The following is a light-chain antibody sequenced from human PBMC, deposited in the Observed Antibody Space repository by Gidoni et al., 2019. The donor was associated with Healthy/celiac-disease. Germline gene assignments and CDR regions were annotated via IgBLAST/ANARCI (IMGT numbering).Light chain of an antibody. CDR2: AAS. V-gene: IGKV1-39*01. J-gene: IGKJ1*01. CDR3: QQSYSTPWT. Sequence: IQMTQSPSSLSAAVGDRVNRTCRASQSISSYLNWYQQKPGKAPKLLIDAASSLQSGVPSRFSGSGSGTDFTITISSLQPEDFATYYCQQSYSTPWTFGQGTKVEIK. CDR1: QSISSY.